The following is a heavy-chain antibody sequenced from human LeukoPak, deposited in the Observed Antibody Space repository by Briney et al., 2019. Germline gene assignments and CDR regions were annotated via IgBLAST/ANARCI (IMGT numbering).Heavy chain of an antibody. CDR2: IIPMFGTA. J-gene: IGHJ5*02. Sequence: GASVKVSCKASGGTFSSYAISWVRQAPGQGLEWMGGIIPMFGTANYAQKFQGRVTITTDESTTTAYMEMSSLRSEDTAVYYCARGDYYGSESYWHTKWFDPWGQGTLVTVSS. CDR3: ARGDYYGSESYWHTKWFDP. V-gene: IGHV1-69*05. CDR1: GGTFSSYA. D-gene: IGHD3-10*01.